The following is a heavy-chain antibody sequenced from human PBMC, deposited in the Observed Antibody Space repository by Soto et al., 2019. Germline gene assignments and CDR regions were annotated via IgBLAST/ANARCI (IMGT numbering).Heavy chain of an antibody. CDR2: MNPSGTNT. CDR1: GLTFPSDD. D-gene: IGHD3-22*01. Sequence: GASVKVSCKASGLTFPSDDIIWVRQTSGQGLEWLGWMNPSGTNTGYTQKFKGRATFSWNTPTTTAYMELTRLTSEDTAVYYCATGPPTGYYDSSGYYHFDYWGQGTLVTVSS. CDR3: ATGPPTGYYDSSGYYHFDY. V-gene: IGHV1-8*01. J-gene: IGHJ4*02.